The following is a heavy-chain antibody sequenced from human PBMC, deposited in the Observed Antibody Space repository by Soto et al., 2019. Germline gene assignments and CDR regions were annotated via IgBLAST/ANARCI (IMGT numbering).Heavy chain of an antibody. Sequence: QTGGSLRLSCVGSGFGFDSFAMSWVRQAPGKGLEWVSGIGGSGGATVYADSVKGRFTISRDNSRNTLYLQMNFLRGGDTAVYYCAKALWFGESSHYFDYWGQGTLVTVS. CDR1: GFGFDSFA. CDR3: AKALWFGESSHYFDY. V-gene: IGHV3-23*01. D-gene: IGHD3-10*01. CDR2: IGGSGGAT. J-gene: IGHJ4*02.